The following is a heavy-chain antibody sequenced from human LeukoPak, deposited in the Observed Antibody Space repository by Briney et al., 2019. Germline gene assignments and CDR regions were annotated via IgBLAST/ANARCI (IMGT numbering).Heavy chain of an antibody. J-gene: IGHJ6*03. CDR3: ARDGSGFYYYYYMDV. D-gene: IGHD6-25*01. Sequence: GGSLRLSCAASGFTFTDYSMTWVRQAPGKGLEWVSSISTVSTYTFYSDSVKGRFTIARDNRRNTLYLQMSSLSAEDTAVYYCARDGSGFYYYYYMDVWGRGTAVTVSS. CDR2: ISTVSTYT. CDR1: GFTFTDYS. V-gene: IGHV3-21*01.